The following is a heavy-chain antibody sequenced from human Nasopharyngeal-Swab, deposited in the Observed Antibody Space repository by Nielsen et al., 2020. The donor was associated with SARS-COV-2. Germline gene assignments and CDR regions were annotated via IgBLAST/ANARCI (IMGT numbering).Heavy chain of an antibody. CDR2: ISGSGGST. J-gene: IGHJ5*02. V-gene: IGHV3-23*01. Sequence: WIRQPPGEGLEWVSAISGSGGSTYYADSVKGRFTISRDNSKNTLYLQMNSLKTEDTAVYYCTTIWRAAAGRERYNWFDPWGQGTLVTVSS. CDR3: TTIWRAAAGRERYNWFDP. D-gene: IGHD6-13*01.